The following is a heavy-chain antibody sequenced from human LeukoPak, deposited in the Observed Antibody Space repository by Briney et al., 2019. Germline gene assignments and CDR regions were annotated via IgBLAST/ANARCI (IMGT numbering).Heavy chain of an antibody. D-gene: IGHD6-19*01. Sequence: GGSLRLSCAASGFIFSSYSMNWVRQAPGKGLEWVSSISTSSSYIYYADSVKGRFTISRDDANNSLYLQMNSLSAEDTAVYYCARLFTSGWYNWFDPWGQGTLVTVSS. CDR1: GFIFSSYS. J-gene: IGHJ5*02. CDR3: ARLFTSGWYNWFDP. V-gene: IGHV3-21*01. CDR2: ISTSSSYI.